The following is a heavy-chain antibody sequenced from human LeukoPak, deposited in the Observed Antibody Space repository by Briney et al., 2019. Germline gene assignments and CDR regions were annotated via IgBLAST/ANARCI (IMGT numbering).Heavy chain of an antibody. V-gene: IGHV3-7*01. CDR1: RFTFSRYW. Sequence: GGSLRLSCAASRFTFSRYWMSWGRQAPGKGLEWVATVNQDGSQKYYVDSVKGRFTISRDNSKNTLYLQMNSLRAEDTAVYYCAKDRGYDFWSGYYVDYWGQGTLVTVSS. CDR3: AKDRGYDFWSGYYVDY. CDR2: VNQDGSQK. J-gene: IGHJ4*02. D-gene: IGHD3-3*01.